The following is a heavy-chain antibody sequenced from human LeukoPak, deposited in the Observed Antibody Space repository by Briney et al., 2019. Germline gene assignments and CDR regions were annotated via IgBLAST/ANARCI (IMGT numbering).Heavy chain of an antibody. Sequence: GGSLRLSCAASGFTFSSYAMSWVRQAPGKGLEWVSAISGSGGSTYYADSVKGRFTISRDNSKNPLYLQMNSLRAEDTAVYYCAKARSSGYYRLTDSWGQGPLVTVSS. CDR2: ISGSGGST. CDR1: GFTFSSYA. CDR3: AKARSSGYYRLTDS. D-gene: IGHD3-22*01. V-gene: IGHV3-23*01. J-gene: IGHJ4*02.